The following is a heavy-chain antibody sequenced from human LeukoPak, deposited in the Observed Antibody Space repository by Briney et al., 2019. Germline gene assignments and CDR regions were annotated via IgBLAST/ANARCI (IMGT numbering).Heavy chain of an antibody. Sequence: SETLSLTCTVSGGSISSYYWGWIRQPPGKGLEWIGSIYYSGSTYYNPSLKSRVTISVDTSKNQFSLKLSSVTAADTAVYYCARQVAAPDLPFADAFDIWGQGTMVTVSS. D-gene: IGHD6-19*01. V-gene: IGHV4-39*01. CDR3: ARQVAAPDLPFADAFDI. CDR2: IYYSGST. CDR1: GGSISSYY. J-gene: IGHJ3*02.